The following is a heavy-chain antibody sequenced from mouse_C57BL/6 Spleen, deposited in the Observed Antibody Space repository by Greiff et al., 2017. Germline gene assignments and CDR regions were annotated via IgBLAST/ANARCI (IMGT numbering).Heavy chain of an antibody. V-gene: IGHV1-69*01. CDR3: ATLYCCGSSFAY. D-gene: IGHD1-1*01. CDR1: GYTFTSSW. CDR2: IDPSDSYT. J-gene: IGHJ3*01. Sequence: LQLKQPGAELVMPGASVKLSCKASGYTFTSSWMHWVKQRPGQGLEWIGEIDPSDSYTNYNQKFKGKSTLTVDKSSSTAYMQLSSLTSEDAAVYYCATLYCCGSSFAYWGQGTLVTVSA.